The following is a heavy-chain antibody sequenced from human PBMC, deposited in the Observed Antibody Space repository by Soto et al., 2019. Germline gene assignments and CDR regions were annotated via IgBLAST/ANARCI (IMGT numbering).Heavy chain of an antibody. Sequence: GESLKISCKGSGYSFTSYWIGWVRQMPGKGLEWMGIIYPGDSDTRYSPSFQGQVTISADKSISTAYLQWSSLKASDTAMYYCARLGLSWNDAKNKPIDYWGQGTLVTVSS. CDR1: GYSFTSYW. V-gene: IGHV5-51*01. D-gene: IGHD1-1*01. J-gene: IGHJ4*02. CDR2: IYPGDSDT. CDR3: ARLGLSWNDAKNKPIDY.